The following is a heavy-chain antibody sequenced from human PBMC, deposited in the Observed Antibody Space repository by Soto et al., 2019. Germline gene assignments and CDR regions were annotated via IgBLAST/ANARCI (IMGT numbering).Heavy chain of an antibody. D-gene: IGHD6-13*01. CDR1: GFTFSNYA. Sequence: EVQLLESGGGLVQPGGSLRLSCAASGFTFSNYAVTWVRQAPGKGLEWVSTISGSGGSTYYADYVKGRFTISRDNSKNTLYLQMNSLRAADTAVYYCAKDQGSSWYEIDYWGQGTLVTVSS. V-gene: IGHV3-23*01. CDR2: ISGSGGST. J-gene: IGHJ4*02. CDR3: AKDQGSSWYEIDY.